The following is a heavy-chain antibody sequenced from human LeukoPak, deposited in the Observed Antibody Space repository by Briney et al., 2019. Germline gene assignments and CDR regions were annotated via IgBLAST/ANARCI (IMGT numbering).Heavy chain of an antibody. CDR1: GYSSTNYW. CDR2: IYPGTSDT. J-gene: IGHJ4*02. Sequence: HGESLKISCKASGYSSTNYWIGWVRQMPGKGLEWMGIIYPGTSDTKYSPSFQGHVTVSADKSISTAYLQWSSLKASDTAMYYCARRGYDSRGYHFYFDYWGQGTLVTVSS. D-gene: IGHD3-22*01. V-gene: IGHV5-51*01. CDR3: ARRGYDSRGYHFYFDY.